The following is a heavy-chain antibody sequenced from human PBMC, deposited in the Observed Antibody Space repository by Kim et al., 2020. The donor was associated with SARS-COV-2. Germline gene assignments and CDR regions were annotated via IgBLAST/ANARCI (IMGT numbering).Heavy chain of an antibody. CDR2: ISGSGGST. Sequence: GGSLRLSCAASGFTFRNYAMSWVRQVPGKGLEWVSAISGSGGSTYYADSVKGRFTISRDNSKNTLYLQMNSLRAEDTAVYYCAKDGAAGELLYYYYGMDVWGQGTTVTVSS. J-gene: IGHJ6*02. CDR1: GFTFRNYA. CDR3: AKDGAAGELLYYYYGMDV. D-gene: IGHD3-10*01. V-gene: IGHV3-23*01.